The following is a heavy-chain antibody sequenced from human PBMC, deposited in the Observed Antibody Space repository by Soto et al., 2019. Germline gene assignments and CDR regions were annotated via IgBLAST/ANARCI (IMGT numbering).Heavy chain of an antibody. CDR3: TRAMTTVTTLSCY. Sequence: GGSLRLSCTASGFTFGDYAMSWFRQAPGKGLEWVGFIRSKAYGGTTEYAASVKGRFTISRDDSKSIAYLQMNSLKTEDTAVYYCTRAMTTVTTLSCYWGQGTLVTVSS. CDR1: GFTFGDYA. V-gene: IGHV3-49*03. D-gene: IGHD4-17*01. J-gene: IGHJ4*02. CDR2: IRSKAYGGTT.